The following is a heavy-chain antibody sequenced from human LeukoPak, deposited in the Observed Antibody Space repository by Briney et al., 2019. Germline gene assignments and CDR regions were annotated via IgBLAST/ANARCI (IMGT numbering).Heavy chain of an antibody. V-gene: IGHV3-23*01. J-gene: IGHJ5*02. CDR3: TKKRTTSVTDWFDP. Sequence: GGSLRLSCTASGFTFSSYAMTWVRQAPGKGLECVSVISGIGTTTYYADSVKGRFTISSDNSKNTLFLQMNSLRVEDTATYYCTKKRTTSVTDWFDPWGQGTLVTVSS. CDR1: GFTFSSYA. D-gene: IGHD4-17*01. CDR2: ISGIGTTT.